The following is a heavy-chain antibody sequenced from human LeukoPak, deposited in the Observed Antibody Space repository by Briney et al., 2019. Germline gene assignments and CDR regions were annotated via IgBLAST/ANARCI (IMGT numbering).Heavy chain of an antibody. CDR1: GGSFSGYY. CDR3: ASIPTPDGDHAGYYFDY. J-gene: IGHJ4*02. D-gene: IGHD4-17*01. V-gene: IGHV4-34*01. Sequence: SETLSLTCAVYGGSFSGYYWSWIRQPPGKGLEWIGEINHSGSTNYNPSLKSRVTISVDTSKNQFSLKLSSVTAADTAVYYCASIPTPDGDHAGYYFDYWGQGTLVTVSS. CDR2: INHSGST.